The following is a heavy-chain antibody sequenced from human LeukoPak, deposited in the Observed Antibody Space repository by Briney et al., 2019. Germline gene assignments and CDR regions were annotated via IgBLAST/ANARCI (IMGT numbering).Heavy chain of an antibody. CDR3: ARAATKRCFDF. CDR2: LYSGGST. CDR1: GFTVSSSH. D-gene: IGHD4-17*01. J-gene: IGHJ4*02. Sequence: GGSLRLSCTASGFTVSSSHMTWVRQAPGKGLEWISSLYSGGSTYYAGSVKGRFTVSRDKSKNTLYLEMNSLRAEDTAVYYCARAATKRCFDFWGQGALVTVSS. V-gene: IGHV3-66*01.